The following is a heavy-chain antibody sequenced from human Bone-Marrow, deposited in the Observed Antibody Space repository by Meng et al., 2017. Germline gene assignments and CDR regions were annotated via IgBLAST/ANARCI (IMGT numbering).Heavy chain of an antibody. Sequence: GESLKISCAASGFTFSNHYMTWVRQAPGKGLEWVGHIKQDGSWRYYVDSVKGRFTISRDNAKNTLYLQMNSLRAEDTAVYYCARGGGAYCTTTSCYEYFDYWGQGTLVTVSS. CDR3: ARGGGAYCTTTSCYEYFDY. CDR1: GFTFSNHY. CDR2: IKQDGSWR. V-gene: IGHV3-7*01. D-gene: IGHD2-2*01. J-gene: IGHJ4*02.